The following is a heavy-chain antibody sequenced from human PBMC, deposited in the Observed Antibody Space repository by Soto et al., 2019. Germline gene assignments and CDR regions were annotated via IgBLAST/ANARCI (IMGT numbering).Heavy chain of an antibody. V-gene: IGHV2-5*02. J-gene: IGHJ4*02. CDR1: GFSLSTSGVG. CDR2: IYWDDDK. Sequence: QITLKESGPTLVKPTQTLTLTCTFSGFSLSTSGVGVGWIRQPPGKALEWLALIYWDDDKRYSPSLKSRLTITKDTSKNQVVLTMTNMDPVDTATHYCAQDRVGATGFEYWGQGTLVTVSS. D-gene: IGHD1-26*01. CDR3: AQDRVGATGFEY.